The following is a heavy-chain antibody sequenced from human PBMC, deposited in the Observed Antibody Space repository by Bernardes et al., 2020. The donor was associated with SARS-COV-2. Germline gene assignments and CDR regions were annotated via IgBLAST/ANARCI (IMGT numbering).Heavy chain of an antibody. CDR3: AGIDEVTGRDY. CDR2: IKGDGSQR. CDR1: GFTFSSYW. J-gene: IGHJ4*02. D-gene: IGHD6-19*01. Sequence: GGSLRLSCAASGFTFSSYWMSWVRQAPGKGLEWVAIIKGDGSQRSSVDSVSGRFTTSRDNAKNLLYLQMNSLRVEDTVVYYCAGIDEVTGRDYWCQGTLVTVSS. V-gene: IGHV3-7*01.